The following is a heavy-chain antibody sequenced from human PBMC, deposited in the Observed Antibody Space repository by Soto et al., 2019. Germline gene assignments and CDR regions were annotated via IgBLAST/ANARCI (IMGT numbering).Heavy chain of an antibody. CDR3: ARHMSSSSWYYSQEASYHYYYGMDV. D-gene: IGHD6-13*01. Sequence: PGESLKISCKGSGYSFTSYWISWVRQMPGKGLEWMGRIDPSDSYTNYSPSFQGHVTISADKSISAVYLQWSSLKASDTAMYYCARHMSSSSWYYSQEASYHYYYGMDVWGQGTTVTVSS. CDR1: GYSFTSYW. J-gene: IGHJ6*02. V-gene: IGHV5-10-1*01. CDR2: IDPSDSYT.